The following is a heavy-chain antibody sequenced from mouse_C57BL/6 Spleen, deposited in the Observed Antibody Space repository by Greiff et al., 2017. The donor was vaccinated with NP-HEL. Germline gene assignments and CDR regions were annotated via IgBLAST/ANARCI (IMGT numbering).Heavy chain of an antibody. CDR2: INPSNGGT. CDR3: AREELITTVVDWYFDV. Sequence: VQLQQPGTELVKPGASVKLSCKASGYTFTSYWMHWVKQRPGQGLEWIGNINPSNGGTNYNEKFKSKATLTVDKSSSTAYMQLSSLTSEDSAVYYCAREELITTVVDWYFDVWGTGTTVTVSS. CDR1: GYTFTSYW. V-gene: IGHV1-53*01. J-gene: IGHJ1*03. D-gene: IGHD1-1*01.